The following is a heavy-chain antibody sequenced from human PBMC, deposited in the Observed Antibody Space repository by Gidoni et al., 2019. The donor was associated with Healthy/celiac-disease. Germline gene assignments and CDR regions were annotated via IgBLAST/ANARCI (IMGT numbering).Heavy chain of an antibody. CDR3: ASLRAFDI. J-gene: IGHJ3*02. CDR1: GFTFSSYA. V-gene: IGHV3-30*01. CDR2: ISYDGSNK. Sequence: QVQLVESGGGVVQPGRSLSLSCAASGFTFSSYAMHWVRQAPGKGLEWVAVISYDGSNKYYADSVKGRFTISRDNSKNTLYLQMNSLRAEDTAVYYCASLRAFDIWGQGTMVTVSS.